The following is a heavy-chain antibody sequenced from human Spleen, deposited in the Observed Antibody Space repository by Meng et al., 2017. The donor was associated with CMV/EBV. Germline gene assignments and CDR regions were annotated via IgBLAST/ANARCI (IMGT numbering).Heavy chain of an antibody. J-gene: IGHJ4*02. CDR3: AREGYCDSGGPLDY. V-gene: IGHV3-48*03. D-gene: IGHD3-22*01. CDR2: MSGDGSVI. Sequence: LSLTCAASRFTLSSHGMHWIRQAPGKGLEWLSYMSGDGSVIYYADSMKGRFTISRDNAKKLLVLQMDSLRVDNTAVYYCAREGYCDSGGPLDYWGQGTLVTVSS. CDR1: RFTLSSHG.